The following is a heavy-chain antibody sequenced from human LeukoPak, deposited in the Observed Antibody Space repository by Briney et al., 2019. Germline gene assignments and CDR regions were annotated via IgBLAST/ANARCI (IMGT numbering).Heavy chain of an antibody. Sequence: GRSLRLSCAASGFAFSTYWMTWVRQAPGKGLEWVANIKEGGSEKHYVDSVKGRFTISKDNVKNSLYLEMTNVRVDDTAVYYCARGMSVAVWGQGTPVTVSS. CDR3: ARGMSVAV. J-gene: IGHJ4*02. CDR2: IKEGGSEK. CDR1: GFAFSTYW. D-gene: IGHD6-19*01. V-gene: IGHV3-7*01.